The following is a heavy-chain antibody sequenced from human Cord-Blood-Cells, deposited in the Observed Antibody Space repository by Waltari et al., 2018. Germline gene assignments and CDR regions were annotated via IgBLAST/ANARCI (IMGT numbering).Heavy chain of an antibody. CDR3: AKSGEDAFDI. D-gene: IGHD3-10*01. J-gene: IGHJ3*02. CDR2: ISYDGSNK. CDR1: GFTFRSFG. V-gene: IGHV3-30*18. Sequence: QVQLVESGGGVVQPGRPLRLSGAVSGFTFRSFGMHWVRQAPGKGLEWVAVISYDGSNKYYADSVKGRFTISRDNSKNTLYLQMNSLRAEDTAVYYCAKSGEDAFDIWGQGTMVTVSS.